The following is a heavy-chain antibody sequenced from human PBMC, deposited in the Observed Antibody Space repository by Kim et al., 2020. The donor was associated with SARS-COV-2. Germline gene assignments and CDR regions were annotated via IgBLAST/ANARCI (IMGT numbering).Heavy chain of an antibody. Sequence: SETLSLTCAVYGGSFSGYYWSWIRQPPGKGLEWIGEINHSGSTNYNPSLKSRVTISIDTSKNQFSLKLSSVTAADTAVYYCAIEEPPYWGHGTLVTVSS. CDR2: INHSGST. V-gene: IGHV4-34*01. D-gene: IGHD1-1*01. CDR3: AIEEPPY. J-gene: IGHJ4*01. CDR1: GGSFSGYY.